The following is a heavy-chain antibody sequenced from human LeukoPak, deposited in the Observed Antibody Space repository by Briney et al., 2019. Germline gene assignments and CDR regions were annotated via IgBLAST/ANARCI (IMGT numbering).Heavy chain of an antibody. Sequence: GGSLRLSCVASGFTFSTYSMNWVRQAPGKGLEWVSFISTSSNYIYYADSVKGRFTISRDNAKNSLYLQMNSLRAEDTAVYYCAREGSAGYYDSSGYFWFDPWGQGTLVTVSS. CDR2: ISTSSNYI. CDR3: AREGSAGYYDSSGYFWFDP. V-gene: IGHV3-21*01. J-gene: IGHJ5*02. CDR1: GFTFSTYS. D-gene: IGHD3-22*01.